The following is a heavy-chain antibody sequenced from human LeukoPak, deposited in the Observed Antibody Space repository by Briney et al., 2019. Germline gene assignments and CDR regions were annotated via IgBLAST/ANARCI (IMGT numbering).Heavy chain of an antibody. CDR2: IYYSGST. V-gene: IGHV4-39*07. J-gene: IGHJ3*02. CDR3: ARFEYSSSSGAFDI. Sequence: KPSETLSLTCTVSGGSISSSSYYWGWIRQPPGKGLEWIGSIYYSGSTYYNPSLKSRVTISVDTSKNQFSLKLSSVTAADTAVYYCARFEYSSSSGAFDIWGQGTMVTVSS. D-gene: IGHD6-6*01. CDR1: GGSISSSSYY.